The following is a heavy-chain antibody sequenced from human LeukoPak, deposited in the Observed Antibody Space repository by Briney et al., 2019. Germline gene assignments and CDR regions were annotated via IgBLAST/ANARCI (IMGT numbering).Heavy chain of an antibody. CDR3: ARVRQWLPDY. J-gene: IGHJ4*02. Sequence: GGSLRLSCAASGFTFSSYSMNWVRQAPGKGLEWVSYISSSSSTIYYADSVKGRFTISRDDAKNSLYLQMNSLRAEDTAVYYCARVRQWLPDYWGQGTLVTVSS. D-gene: IGHD6-19*01. CDR2: ISSSSSTI. V-gene: IGHV3-48*01. CDR1: GFTFSSYS.